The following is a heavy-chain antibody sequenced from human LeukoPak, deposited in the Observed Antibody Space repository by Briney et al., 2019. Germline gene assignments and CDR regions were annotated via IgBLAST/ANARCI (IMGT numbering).Heavy chain of an antibody. D-gene: IGHD2-2*01. Sequence: GGSLRLSCAASGFTFSSYSMNWVRQAPGKGLEWVSSISSSSSYIYYADSVKGRFTISRDKTKNSLYLQMNSLRAEDTAVYYCARDEDIVVVPSATAFDYWGQGTLVTVSS. CDR3: ARDEDIVVVPSATAFDY. CDR2: ISSSSSYI. J-gene: IGHJ4*02. CDR1: GFTFSSYS. V-gene: IGHV3-21*01.